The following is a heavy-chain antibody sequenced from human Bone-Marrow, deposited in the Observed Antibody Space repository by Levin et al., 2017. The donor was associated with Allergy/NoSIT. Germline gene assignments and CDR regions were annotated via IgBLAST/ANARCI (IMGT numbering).Heavy chain of an antibody. J-gene: IGHJ6*02. CDR1: GGSISSYY. CDR2: IYYSGST. D-gene: IGHD3-9*01. V-gene: IGHV4-59*01. Sequence: SETLSLTCTVSGGSISSYYWSWIRQPPGKGLEWIGYIYYSGSTNYNPSLKSRVTISVDTSKNQFSLKLSSVTAADTAVYYCARARPLATLTGTNPVDSNDYGMDVWGQGTTVTVSS. CDR3: ARARPLATLTGTNPVDSNDYGMDV.